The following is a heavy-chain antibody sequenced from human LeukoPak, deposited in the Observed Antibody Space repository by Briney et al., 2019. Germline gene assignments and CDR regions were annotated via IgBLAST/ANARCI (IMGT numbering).Heavy chain of an antibody. CDR2: IYYSGST. Sequence: SETLSLTCTVSGGSISSGGYYWSWIRQHPGKGLEWIGYIYYSGSTYYNPSLKSRVTISVDTSKNQFSLKLSSVTAADTAVYYCARVGDGEMATTPDYYYYGMDVWGQGTTVTVSS. J-gene: IGHJ6*02. CDR3: ARVGDGEMATTPDYYYYGMDV. D-gene: IGHD5-24*01. CDR1: GGSISSGGYY. V-gene: IGHV4-31*03.